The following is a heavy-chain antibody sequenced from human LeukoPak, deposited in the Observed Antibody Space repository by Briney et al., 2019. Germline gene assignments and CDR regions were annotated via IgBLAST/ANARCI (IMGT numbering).Heavy chain of an antibody. D-gene: IGHD4-11*01. Sequence: SQTLSLTCAVSGGSISSGTYSWSWIRQPPGRGLEWIGYIYHSGSAYYNPSLKSRVTISVDTSKNHFSLNLSSVTAADTAVYYCARVGHLTNNWFDPWGQGSLVSVSS. V-gene: IGHV4-30-2*01. CDR1: GGSISSGTYS. CDR2: IYHSGSA. CDR3: ARVGHLTNNWFDP. J-gene: IGHJ5*02.